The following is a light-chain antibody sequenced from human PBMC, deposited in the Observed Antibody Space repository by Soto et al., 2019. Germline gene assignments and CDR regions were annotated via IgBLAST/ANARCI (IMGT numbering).Light chain of an antibody. Sequence: DIQLTQSPSTLSAFVGDRVTITCRASQGIDRWLAWYQQKPGKPTKFLIYDASSLESGVPSRFSGSRSGTEFTLTISSLQPDDFASYYCKHYRTFGQGTKVEIK. CDR1: QGIDRW. J-gene: IGKJ1*01. CDR3: KHYRT. CDR2: DAS. V-gene: IGKV1-5*01.